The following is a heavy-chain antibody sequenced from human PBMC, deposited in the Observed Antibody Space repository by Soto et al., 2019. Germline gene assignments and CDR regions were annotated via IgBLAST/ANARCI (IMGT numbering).Heavy chain of an antibody. V-gene: IGHV3-30-3*01. CDR2: ISYDGSNK. J-gene: IGHJ4*02. CDR1: GFTFSSYA. CDR3: ARDPRSSGPYYFDY. Sequence: QVQLVESGGDVVQPGRSLRLSCAASGFTFSSYAMHWVRQAPGKGLEWVAVISYDGSNKYYADSVKGRFTISRDNSKNTLYLQMNSLRAEDTAVYYCARDPRSSGPYYFDYWGQGTLVTVSS. D-gene: IGHD6-19*01.